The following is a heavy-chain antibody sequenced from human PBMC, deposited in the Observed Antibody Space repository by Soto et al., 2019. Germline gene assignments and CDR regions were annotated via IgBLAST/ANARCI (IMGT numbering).Heavy chain of an antibody. J-gene: IGHJ6*02. D-gene: IGHD5-12*01. Sequence: AGGSLRLSCAASGFTFSSYSMNWVRQAPGKGLEWVSSISSSSSYIYYADSVKGRFTISRDNAKNSLYLQMNSLRAEDTAVYYCARDGGREMATTYYYYYGMDVWGQGTTVTVSS. V-gene: IGHV3-21*01. CDR3: ARDGGREMATTYYYYYGMDV. CDR2: ISSSSSYI. CDR1: GFTFSSYS.